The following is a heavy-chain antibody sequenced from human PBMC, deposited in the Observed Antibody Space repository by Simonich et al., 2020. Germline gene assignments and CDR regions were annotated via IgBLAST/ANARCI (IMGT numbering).Heavy chain of an antibody. J-gene: IGHJ4*02. CDR3: ARTNTMRELDTMVRGVDYFDY. Sequence: QVQLVQSGAEVKKPGSSVKVSCKASGGTFSSYAISWVRQAPGQGLEWMGWISPILGIANYAQKFQGRVTITAEKSTSTADMELSSLRSEDTAVYYCARTNTMRELDTMVRGVDYFDYWGQGTLVTVSS. D-gene: IGHD3-10*01. CDR2: ISPILGIA. V-gene: IGHV1-69*09. CDR1: GGTFSSYA.